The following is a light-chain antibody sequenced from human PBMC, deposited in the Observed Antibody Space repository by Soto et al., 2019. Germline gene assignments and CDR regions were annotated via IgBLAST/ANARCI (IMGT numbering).Light chain of an antibody. Sequence: QSALAHPASVSGSTGQSITISCTGTSSDGGGYNYVSWYQQHPGKAPKLMIYEVSTRPSGVSNRFSGSKSGNTASLTISGIQAEDEADYYCSSYTSSSTPDVFGTGTKVTVL. CDR1: SSDGGGYNY. CDR2: EVS. V-gene: IGLV2-14*01. CDR3: SSYTSSSTPDV. J-gene: IGLJ1*01.